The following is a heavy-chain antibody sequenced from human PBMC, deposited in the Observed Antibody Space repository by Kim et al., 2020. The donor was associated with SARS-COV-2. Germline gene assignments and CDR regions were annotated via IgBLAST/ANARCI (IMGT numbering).Heavy chain of an antibody. V-gene: IGHV1-2*04. J-gene: IGHJ4*02. CDR2: GGT. Sequence: GGTNYAQKFQGWVTMTRDTSISTAYMELSRLRSDDTAVCYCARGLTFFDYWGQGTLVTVSS. D-gene: IGHD7-27*01. CDR3: ARGLTFFDY.